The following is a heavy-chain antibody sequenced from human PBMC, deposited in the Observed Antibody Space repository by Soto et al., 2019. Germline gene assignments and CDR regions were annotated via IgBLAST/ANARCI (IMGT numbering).Heavy chain of an antibody. V-gene: IGHV3-74*01. J-gene: IGHJ4*02. CDR3: ARGIVVVPAPMDY. D-gene: IGHD2-2*01. CDR2: INSDGSST. CDR1: GFTFSSYW. Sequence: VGSLRLSCAASGFTFSSYWMHWVRQAPGKGLVWVSRINSDGSSTSYADSVKGRFTISRDNAKNTLYLQMNSLRAEDTAVYYCARGIVVVPAPMDYWGQGTLVTVSS.